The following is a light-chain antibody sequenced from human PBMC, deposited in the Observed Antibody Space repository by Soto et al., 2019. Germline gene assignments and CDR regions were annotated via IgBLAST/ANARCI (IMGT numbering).Light chain of an antibody. CDR2: DSS. V-gene: IGKV3-15*01. J-gene: IGKJ4*01. CDR1: QSVSSN. CDR3: QQYNKWPLT. Sequence: EIVMTQSPATLSVSPGERGTLSCGASQSVSSNLAWYQQKPGQAPRLLIYDSSTRATGIPARFSGSGSGTEFTLTISSLQSEDFAVYYCQQYNKWPLTFGGGTKVEIK.